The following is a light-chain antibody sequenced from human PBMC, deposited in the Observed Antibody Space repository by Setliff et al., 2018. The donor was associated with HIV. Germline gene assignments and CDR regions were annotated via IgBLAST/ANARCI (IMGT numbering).Light chain of an antibody. Sequence: QSALAQPASVSGSPGQSITISCTGTSSDVGSYNLVSWYQQHPGNAPKLMIYEGTKRPTGVSNRISGSKSGNTASLTISGLQAADEADYYCCSYAGTTTFVFGTGTKVTVL. CDR1: SSDVGSYNL. CDR3: CSYAGTTTFV. J-gene: IGLJ1*01. V-gene: IGLV2-23*01. CDR2: EGT.